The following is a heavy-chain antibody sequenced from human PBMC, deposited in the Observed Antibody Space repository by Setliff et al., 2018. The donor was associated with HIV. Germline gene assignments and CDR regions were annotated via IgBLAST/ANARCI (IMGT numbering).Heavy chain of an antibody. Sequence: GGSLRLSCATSGFAFSAYDFHWVRQVTGEGLEWVSAIGTGGDTYYADSVKGRFTISRENAKNSLYLQMNNVRAGDTAVYYCTRELNGHTSSHYYFGLDVWGQGTTVTVSS. CDR3: TRELNGHTSSHYYFGLDV. CDR1: GFAFSAYD. CDR2: IGTGGDT. J-gene: IGHJ6*02. D-gene: IGHD6-6*01. V-gene: IGHV3-13*01.